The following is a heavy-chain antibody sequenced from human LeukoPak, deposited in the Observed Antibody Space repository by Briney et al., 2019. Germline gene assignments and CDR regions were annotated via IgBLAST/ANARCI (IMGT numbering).Heavy chain of an antibody. Sequence: PSETLSLTCTVSGGSISSYYWSWIRQPAGKGLEWIGSIYYSGSPYYNPSLKSRVTISVDTSKKQFSLKLSSVTAADTAVYYCARHVGFITMVRGVINNNWFDPWGQGTLVTVSS. V-gene: IGHV4-59*05. CDR1: GGSISSYY. CDR3: ARHVGFITMVRGVINNNWFDP. J-gene: IGHJ5*02. CDR2: IYYSGSP. D-gene: IGHD3-10*01.